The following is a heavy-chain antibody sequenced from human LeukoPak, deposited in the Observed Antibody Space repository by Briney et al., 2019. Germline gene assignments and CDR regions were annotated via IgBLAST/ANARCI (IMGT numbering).Heavy chain of an antibody. V-gene: IGHV4-34*01. CDR2: INHSGST. J-gene: IGHJ4*02. CDR1: GGSFSGYY. Sequence: SETLSLTCAVYGGSFSGYYWSWVRQPPGKGLEWIGEINHSGSTNYNPSLTSRVTISVDTSKNQFSLKLSSVTAADTAVYYCAREGEYSSSWYGLFDYWGQGTLVTVSS. CDR3: AREGEYSSSWYGLFDY. D-gene: IGHD6-13*01.